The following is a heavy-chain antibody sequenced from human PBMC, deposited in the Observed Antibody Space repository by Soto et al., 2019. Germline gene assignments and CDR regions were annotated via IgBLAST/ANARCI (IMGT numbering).Heavy chain of an antibody. J-gene: IGHJ4*02. Sequence: EVQLVESGGGLVQPGGSLKLSCAASGFTFSASAMHWVRQASGKGLGWVGRVRSKANNYATAYAASVEGRFTISRDDSKNTAYLQMNSLKTEDTAVYYCTRQGGYCGGGSCYAFNDYWGQGTLVTVSS. CDR2: VRSKANNYAT. V-gene: IGHV3-73*01. CDR1: GFTFSASA. CDR3: TRQGGYCGGGSCYAFNDY. D-gene: IGHD2-15*01.